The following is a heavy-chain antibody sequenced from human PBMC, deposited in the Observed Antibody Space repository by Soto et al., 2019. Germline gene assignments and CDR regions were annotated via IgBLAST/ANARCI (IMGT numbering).Heavy chain of an antibody. CDR2: ISWNSANI. V-gene: IGHV3-9*01. CDR1: GFSFDDYA. Sequence: PGGSLRLSCAASGFSFDDYAMHWVRQAPGKGLEWVSGISWNSANIGYADPVKGRFTISRDNAKNSLYLQMNSLRAEDTAVYYCAKTLYYYDSSGYQWGQGTLVTVSS. CDR3: AKTLYYYDSSGYQ. J-gene: IGHJ4*02. D-gene: IGHD3-22*01.